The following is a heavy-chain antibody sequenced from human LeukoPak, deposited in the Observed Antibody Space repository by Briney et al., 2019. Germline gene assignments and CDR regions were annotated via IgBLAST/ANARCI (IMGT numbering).Heavy chain of an antibody. D-gene: IGHD4-17*01. CDR3: AREGGDYGVNYMDV. V-gene: IGHV4-59*12. CDR1: GGSFSGYY. J-gene: IGHJ6*03. CDR2: VYYSAST. Sequence: SETLSLTCAVYGGSFSGYYWSWIRQPPGKGLEWIGYVYYSASTNYHPALKSRITISVDTSKNMFSLKLSSMAAADTAVYYCAREGGDYGVNYMDVWGKGTTVTVSS.